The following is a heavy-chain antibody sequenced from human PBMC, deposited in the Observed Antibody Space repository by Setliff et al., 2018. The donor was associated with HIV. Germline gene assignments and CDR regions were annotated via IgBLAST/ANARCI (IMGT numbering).Heavy chain of an antibody. CDR2: IHHSGNT. D-gene: IGHD3-10*01. V-gene: IGHV4-38-2*01. J-gene: IGHJ6*02. CDR1: GYSISSGYY. CDR3: ARHDITLVRGLV. Sequence: PSETLSLTCPVSGYSISSGYYWGWIRQTPGRGLEWIGAIHHSGNTYYNPSLKSRVTIPVDTSKNLFSLKVNSVTTEDTAVYYCARHDITLVRGLVWGQGTTVTVSS.